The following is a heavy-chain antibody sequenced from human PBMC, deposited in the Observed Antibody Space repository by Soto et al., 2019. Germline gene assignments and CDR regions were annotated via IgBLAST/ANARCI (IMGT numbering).Heavy chain of an antibody. D-gene: IGHD2-8*01. V-gene: IGHV1-3*01. CDR2: INAGNGNT. CDR3: ARGCTNGVCSPDYYYYGMDV. CDR1: GYTFTSYA. J-gene: IGHJ6*02. Sequence: ASVKVSCKASGYTFTSYAMHWVRQAPGQRLEWMGWINAGNGNTKYSQKFQGRVTITRDTSASTAYMELSSLRSEDTAVYYCARGCTNGVCSPDYYYYGMDVWGQGTTVTVSS.